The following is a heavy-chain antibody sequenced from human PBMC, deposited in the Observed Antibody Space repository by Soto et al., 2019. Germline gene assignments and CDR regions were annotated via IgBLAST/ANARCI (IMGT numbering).Heavy chain of an antibody. CDR1: GGSISSYY. D-gene: IGHD2-15*01. CDR2: IYYSGNT. V-gene: IGHV4-59*08. Sequence: SETLSLTCTVAGGSISSYYWSWSRQPPWKGLEWIGYIYYSGNTNYNPSLKSRVTISVDTSKNQFSLKLSSVTAADTAVYYCARLGDCSGGSCYNEYFQHWGQGTLVTVS. CDR3: ARLGDCSGGSCYNEYFQH. J-gene: IGHJ1*01.